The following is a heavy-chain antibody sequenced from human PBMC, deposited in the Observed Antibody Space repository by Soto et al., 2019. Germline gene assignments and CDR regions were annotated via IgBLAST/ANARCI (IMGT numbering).Heavy chain of an antibody. CDR2: IYYSGST. D-gene: IGHD2-15*01. CDR1: GGSISSDGYS. Sequence: SETLSLTCAVSGGSISSDGYSWSWIRQPPGKGLEWIGYIYYSGSTNYNPSLKSRATISVDTSKNQFSLKLSSVTAADTAVYYCARGYCSGGTCYRFNFDYWGQGTLVTVS. J-gene: IGHJ4*02. V-gene: IGHV4-61*08. CDR3: ARGYCSGGTCYRFNFDY.